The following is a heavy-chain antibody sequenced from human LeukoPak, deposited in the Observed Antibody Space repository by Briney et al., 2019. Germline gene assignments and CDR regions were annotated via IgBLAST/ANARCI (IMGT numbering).Heavy chain of an antibody. J-gene: IGHJ5*02. D-gene: IGHD4/OR15-4a*01. Sequence: GASVTVSFTSSGYTFTNYYMHWVRQAPGQGLEWMGIINPSGGSTSYAQKFQGTVTMTSDTSTSTVYMELSSLRSEDTAVYYCARDLGAQTMVFFDPWGQGTLVTVSS. CDR1: GYTFTNYY. CDR3: ARDLGAQTMVFFDP. CDR2: INPSGGST. V-gene: IGHV1-46*01.